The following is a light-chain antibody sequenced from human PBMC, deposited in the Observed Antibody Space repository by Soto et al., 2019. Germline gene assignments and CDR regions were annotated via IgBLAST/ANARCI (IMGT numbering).Light chain of an antibody. CDR3: ISYTSSTTRDV. J-gene: IGLJ1*01. CDR1: SSNIGDYNY. Sequence: QSVLTQPASVSGSPGQSITISCTGSSSNIGDYNYVSWYQQHPAKAPRLMIYDVSNRPSGISSRFSGSKSGNTASLTISGLRAEDEADYYCISYTSSTTRDVFGTGTKLTVL. V-gene: IGLV2-14*01. CDR2: DVS.